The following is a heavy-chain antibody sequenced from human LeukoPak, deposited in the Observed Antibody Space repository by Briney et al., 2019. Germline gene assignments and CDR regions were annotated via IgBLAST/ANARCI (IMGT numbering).Heavy chain of an antibody. J-gene: IGHJ6*04. CDR3: AKDKRPPALPRNYYGMDV. CDR2: ISYDGSNK. D-gene: IGHD2-15*01. CDR1: GFTFSSYG. Sequence: GGSLRPSCAASGFTFSSYGMHWVRQAPGKGLEWVAVISYDGSNKYYADSVKGRFTISRDNSKNTLYLQMNSLRAEDTAVYYCAKDKRPPALPRNYYGMDVWGKGTTVTVSS. V-gene: IGHV3-30*18.